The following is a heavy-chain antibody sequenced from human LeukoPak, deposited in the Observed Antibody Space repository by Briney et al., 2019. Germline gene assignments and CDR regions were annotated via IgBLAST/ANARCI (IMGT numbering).Heavy chain of an antibody. D-gene: IGHD6-6*01. Sequence: GEPLKISCKSSGYTFSNYWIGWVRQMPGKGLEWMGIIYPGDSDTRYSPSFEGQVSISAGKSISTAYLQWSSLKASDTAMYYCARVPYSISSMDYWGQGTLVTVSS. V-gene: IGHV5-51*01. J-gene: IGHJ4*02. CDR3: ARVPYSISSMDY. CDR2: IYPGDSDT. CDR1: GYTFSNYW.